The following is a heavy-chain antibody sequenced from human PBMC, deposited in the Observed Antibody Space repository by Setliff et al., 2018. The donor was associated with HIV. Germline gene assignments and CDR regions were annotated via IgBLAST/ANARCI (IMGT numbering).Heavy chain of an antibody. CDR2: IYYSGST. D-gene: IGHD4-17*01. CDR3: ARDPPGYGDSKDY. J-gene: IGHJ4*02. Sequence: PSETLSLTCSVSGGSVGSGSYYWSWIRQSPGKGLEWLGNIYYSGSTTYNPSLRSRVTISIDTSKNQFSLNLRSVTAADTAVYYCARDPPGYGDSKDYWGQGKLVTVSS. V-gene: IGHV4-61*01. CDR1: GGSVGSGSYY.